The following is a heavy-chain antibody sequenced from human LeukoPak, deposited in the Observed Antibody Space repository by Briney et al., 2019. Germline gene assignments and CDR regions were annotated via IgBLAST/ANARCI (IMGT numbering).Heavy chain of an antibody. D-gene: IGHD4-11*01. J-gene: IGHJ5*01. CDR1: GFTVSSSY. CDR3: ARDLQLES. V-gene: IGHV3-53*01. Sequence: GGSLRLSCEASGFTVSSSYMSWVRQAPGKGLEWVSVIYSGGSTYYADSVKGRFTISRDNSKNTLYLQMNSLRAEDTAVYYCARDLQLESWGQGTLVTVSS. CDR2: IYSGGST.